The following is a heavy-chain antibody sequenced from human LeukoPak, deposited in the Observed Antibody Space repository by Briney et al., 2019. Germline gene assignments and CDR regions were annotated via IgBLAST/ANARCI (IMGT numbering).Heavy chain of an antibody. CDR1: GFTFSDYY. Sequence: PGGSLRLSCAASGFTFSDYYMNWIRQAPGKGLEWVSYISSSSSTIYYADSVKGRFTISRDNAENSLYLQMNSLRDEDTAVYYCARGRDFWSGYLDYWGQGTLVTVSS. CDR2: ISSSSSTI. CDR3: ARGRDFWSGYLDY. J-gene: IGHJ4*02. D-gene: IGHD3-3*01. V-gene: IGHV3-11*04.